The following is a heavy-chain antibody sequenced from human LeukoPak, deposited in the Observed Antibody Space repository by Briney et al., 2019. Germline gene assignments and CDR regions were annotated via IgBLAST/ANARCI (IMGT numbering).Heavy chain of an antibody. J-gene: IGHJ6*02. Sequence: ASVKVSCKASGYTFTGYYTHWVRQAPGQGLECMGWINPNSGGTYYAQKFEGRVTMTRDKSISTAYMELSRLRSDDTAVYYCARGAGYCSGGSCLYFGMDVWGQGTTVIVSS. D-gene: IGHD2-15*01. CDR2: INPNSGGT. CDR1: GYTFTGYY. CDR3: ARGAGYCSGGSCLYFGMDV. V-gene: IGHV1-2*02.